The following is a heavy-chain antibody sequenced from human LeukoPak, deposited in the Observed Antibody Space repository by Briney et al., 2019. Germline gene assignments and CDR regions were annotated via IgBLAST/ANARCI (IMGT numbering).Heavy chain of an antibody. CDR3: ARDPALRFLEWLDVYYYHGMDV. V-gene: IGHV3-33*01. Sequence: GGSLRLSCAASGFTFSSYGMHWVRQAPGKGLEWVAVIWYDGSNKYYADSVKGRFTISRDNSKNTLYLQMNSLRAEDTAVYYCARDPALRFLEWLDVYYYHGMDVWGQGTTVTVSS. CDR1: GFTFSSYG. CDR2: IWYDGSNK. J-gene: IGHJ6*02. D-gene: IGHD3-3*01.